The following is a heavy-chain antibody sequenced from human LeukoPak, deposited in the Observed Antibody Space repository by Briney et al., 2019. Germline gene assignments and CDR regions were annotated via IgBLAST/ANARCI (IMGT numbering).Heavy chain of an antibody. V-gene: IGHV4-4*09. Sequence: SETLSLTCTVSGGSISSYYWSWIRQPPGKGLEWIGYIYASGSTNYNPSLKSRVTISVDTSKNQFSLKLSSVTAADTAVYYCARSLYSYGIPYYYGMDVWGQGTTVTVSS. CDR3: ARSLYSYGIPYYYGMDV. J-gene: IGHJ6*02. CDR1: GGSISSYY. D-gene: IGHD5-18*01. CDR2: IYASGST.